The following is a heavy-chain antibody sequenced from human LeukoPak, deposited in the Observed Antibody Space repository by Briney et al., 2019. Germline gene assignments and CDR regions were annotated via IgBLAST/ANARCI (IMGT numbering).Heavy chain of an antibody. D-gene: IGHD3-22*01. Sequence: GGSLRLSCAASGFTFSSYSMNWVRQAPGKGLEWVSSISSSSSYIYYADSVKGRFTISRDNAKNSLYLQMNSLRAEDTAVYYCARGQGYYGPDDYWGQGTLVTVSS. V-gene: IGHV3-21*04. CDR3: ARGQGYYGPDDY. J-gene: IGHJ4*02. CDR2: ISSSSSYI. CDR1: GFTFSSYS.